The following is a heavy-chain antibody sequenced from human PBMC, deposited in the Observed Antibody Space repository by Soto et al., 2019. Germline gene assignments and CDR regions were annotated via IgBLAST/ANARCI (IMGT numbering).Heavy chain of an antibody. D-gene: IGHD1-26*01. CDR2: IIPIFGTA. J-gene: IGHJ4*02. CDR1: GGTFSSYS. CDR3: ARSRSGSYRFDY. V-gene: IGHV1-69*13. Sequence: ASVNVSCKSSGGTFSSYSISWGRQAPGQGLEWMGGIIPIFGTANYAQKFQGRVTITADESTSTAYMELSSLRSEDTAVYYCARSRSGSYRFDYWGQGTLVTVSS.